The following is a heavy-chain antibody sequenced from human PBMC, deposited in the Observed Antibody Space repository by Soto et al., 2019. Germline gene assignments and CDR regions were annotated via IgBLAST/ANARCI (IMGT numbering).Heavy chain of an antibody. V-gene: IGHV3-23*01. CDR1: GFNVGAFA. CDR3: TRETVAGITGLDY. Sequence: EVQLLESGGDLVQPGGSLRLSCAASGFNVGAFAVNWVRQAPGKGLEWVSGISVSDAFIYYADSVRGRFSISRDASEHILYLQMNSLRVDDLALYYCTRETVAGITGLDYWGPGTLVTVSS. J-gene: IGHJ4*02. CDR2: ISVSDAFI. D-gene: IGHD1-20*01.